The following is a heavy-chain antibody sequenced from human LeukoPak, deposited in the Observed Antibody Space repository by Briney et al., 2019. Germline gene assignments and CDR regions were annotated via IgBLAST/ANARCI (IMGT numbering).Heavy chain of an antibody. CDR2: ISYDGSNK. CDR3: ARGPYYDFWSGYYYFDY. V-gene: IGHV3-33*01. CDR1: GFTFSSYG. D-gene: IGHD3-3*01. Sequence: GGSLRLSCAASGFTFSSYGMHWVRQAPGKGLEWVAVISYDGSNKYYADSVKGRFTISRDNSKNTLYLQMNSLRAEDTAVYYCARGPYYDFWSGYYYFDYWGQGTLVTVSS. J-gene: IGHJ4*02.